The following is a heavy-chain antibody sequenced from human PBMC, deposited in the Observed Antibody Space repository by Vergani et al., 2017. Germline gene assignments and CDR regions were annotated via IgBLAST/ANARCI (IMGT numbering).Heavy chain of an antibody. Sequence: QLQLQGSGPGLVKPSETLSLTCTVSGGSISSSSYYWSWIRQPPGKGLEWIGYIYYSGSTNYNPSLKSRVTISVDTSKNQFSLKLSSVTAADTAVYYCARDTYRDGYKSVAFDIWGQGTMVTVSS. CDR3: ARDTYRDGYKSVAFDI. CDR2: IYYSGST. J-gene: IGHJ3*02. CDR1: GGSISSSSYY. V-gene: IGHV4-61*01. D-gene: IGHD5-24*01.